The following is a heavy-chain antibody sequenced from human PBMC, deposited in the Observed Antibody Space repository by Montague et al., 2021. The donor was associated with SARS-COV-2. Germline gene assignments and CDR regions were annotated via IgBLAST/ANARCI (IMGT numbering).Heavy chain of an antibody. CDR3: ARGRQHINMVVVVVTGGEYYFDF. J-gene: IGHJ4*02. CDR1: DGSFSDYS. CDR2: INHRGST. V-gene: IGHV4-34*01. Sequence: SETLSLTCAVYDGSFSDYSWTWIRRPPGKGLEWLGEINHRGSTNYNPSLKSRVTISVDTSKNQFSLKMTSVTAADTAVYYCARGRQHINMVVVVVTGGEYYFDFWGQGTLVAVSS. D-gene: IGHD3-22*01.